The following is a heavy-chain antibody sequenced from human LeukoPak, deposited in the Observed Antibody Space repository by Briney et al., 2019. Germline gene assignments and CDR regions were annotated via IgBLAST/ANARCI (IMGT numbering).Heavy chain of an antibody. CDR2: IIPIFGTA. V-gene: IGHV1-69*01. CDR3: ARSLAGRTQLGYWYFDL. CDR1: GGTFSSYA. J-gene: IGHJ2*01. Sequence: SVEVSCKASGGTFSSYAISWVRQAPGQGLEWMGGIIPIFGTANYAQKFQGRVTITADESTSTAYMELSSLRSEDTAVYYCARSLAGRTQLGYWYFDLWGRGTLVTVSS. D-gene: IGHD2-15*01.